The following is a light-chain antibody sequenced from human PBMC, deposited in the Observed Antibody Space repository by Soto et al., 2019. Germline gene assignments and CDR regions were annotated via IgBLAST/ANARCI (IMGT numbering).Light chain of an antibody. CDR3: QQYGSSVWGT. CDR1: QSVSSY. CDR2: DAS. V-gene: IGKV3-11*01. Sequence: EIVLTQSPATLSLFPGERATLSCRASQSVSSYLAWYQQKPGQAPRLLMYDASYRATGIPVRFSGSVSGTDFTLTISSLEPEDFAVYYCQQYGSSVWGTFGQGTKLEIK. J-gene: IGKJ2*01.